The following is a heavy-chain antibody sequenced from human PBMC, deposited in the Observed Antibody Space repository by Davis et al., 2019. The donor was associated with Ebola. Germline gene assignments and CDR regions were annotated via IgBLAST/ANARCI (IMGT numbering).Heavy chain of an antibody. CDR3: ARDSVFYGMDV. CDR1: GFTFSSYS. D-gene: IGHD1-14*01. V-gene: IGHV3-21*01. CDR2: ISSSSSYI. Sequence: PGGSLRLSCAASGFTFSSYSMNWVRQAPGKGLEWVSSISSSSSYIYYADSVKGRFTISRDNSKNTLYLQMNSLRAEDTAVYYCARDSVFYGMDVWGQGTTVTVSS. J-gene: IGHJ6*02.